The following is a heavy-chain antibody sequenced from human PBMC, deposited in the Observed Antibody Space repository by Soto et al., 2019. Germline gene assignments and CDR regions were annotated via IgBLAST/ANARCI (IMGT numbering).Heavy chain of an antibody. V-gene: IGHV3-48*01. J-gene: IGHJ6*03. CDR1: GFTFGNYW. Sequence: GGSLRLSCAASGFTFGNYWMNWFRQAPGKGLEWVSSISSSGTTIYYGDSVKGRFTTSRDNAKNSLYLQMNSLRAEDTAVYYCARIKGYYYYYLDVWGKGTTVTVSS. CDR2: ISSSGTTI. CDR3: ARIKGYYYYYLDV.